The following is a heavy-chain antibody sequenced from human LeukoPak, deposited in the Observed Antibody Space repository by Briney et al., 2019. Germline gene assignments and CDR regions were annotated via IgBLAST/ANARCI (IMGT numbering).Heavy chain of an antibody. J-gene: IGHJ5*02. CDR3: ARDIVLMVYANNWFDP. CDR1: GFTFSSYG. CDR2: IWYDGNNK. D-gene: IGHD2-8*01. V-gene: IGHV3-33*01. Sequence: GGSLRLSCATSGFTFSSYGMHWVRQAPGKGLEWVAVIWYDGNNKYYADSVEGRFTISRDNSKNTLYLQMNSLRAGDTAVYYCARDIVLMVYANNWFDPWGQGTLVTVSS.